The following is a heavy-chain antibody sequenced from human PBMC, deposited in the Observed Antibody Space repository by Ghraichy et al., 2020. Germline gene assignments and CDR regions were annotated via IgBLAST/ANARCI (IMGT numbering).Heavy chain of an antibody. CDR1: GGSISSYY. J-gene: IGHJ3*01. D-gene: IGHD3-22*01. CDR2: IYYSGST. V-gene: IGHV4-59*01. Sequence: SQTLSLTCTVSGGSISSYYWSWIRQPAGKGLEWIGYIYYSGSTNYNPSLKSRVTISVDTSKNQFSLKLSSVTAADTAVYYCARNGGYYDSSGYLWVWGQGTMVTVSS. CDR3: ARNGGYYDSSGYLWV.